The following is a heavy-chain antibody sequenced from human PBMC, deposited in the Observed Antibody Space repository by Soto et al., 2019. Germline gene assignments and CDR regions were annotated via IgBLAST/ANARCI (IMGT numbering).Heavy chain of an antibody. V-gene: IGHV3-33*01. D-gene: IGHD2-15*01. J-gene: IGHJ4*02. CDR2: IWYDGSNK. CDR3: ARAQKQYPYDIVVVVAAPID. CDR1: GFTFSSYG. Sequence: QVQLVESGGGVVQPGRSLRLSCAASGFTFSSYGMHWVRQAPGKGLEWVAVIWYDGSNKYYADSVKGRFTISRDNSKSTLYLQMNSLRAEDTAVYYCARAQKQYPYDIVVVVAAPIDWGQGTLVTVSS.